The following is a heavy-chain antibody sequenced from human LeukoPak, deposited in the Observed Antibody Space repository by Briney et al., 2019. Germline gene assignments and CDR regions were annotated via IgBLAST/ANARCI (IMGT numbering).Heavy chain of an antibody. V-gene: IGHV1-2*02. J-gene: IGHJ4*02. CDR2: INPNSGGT. Sequence: ASVKVSCKASGYTFTGYYMHWVRQAPGQGLEWMGWINPNSGGTNYAQEFQGRVTMTRDTSISTAYMELSRLRSDDTAVYYCARGVSSGLGGPFDYWGQGTLVTVSS. CDR1: GYTFTGYY. CDR3: ARGVSSGLGGPFDY. D-gene: IGHD6-19*01.